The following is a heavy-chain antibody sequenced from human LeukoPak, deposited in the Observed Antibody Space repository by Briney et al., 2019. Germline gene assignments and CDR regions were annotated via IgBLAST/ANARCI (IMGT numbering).Heavy chain of an antibody. CDR3: ARDIDYYYGMDV. V-gene: IGHV3-7*03. J-gene: IGHJ6*02. CDR1: GFTFNMYW. D-gene: IGHD3-16*02. CDR2: IKEDGSEK. Sequence: PGGSLRLSCAASGFTFNMYWMTWVRQAPGKGLEWVANIKEDGSEKYYVDSVKGRFTISRDNAKNSLYLQMNSLRAEDTAVYYCARDIDYYYGMDVWGQGTTVTVSS.